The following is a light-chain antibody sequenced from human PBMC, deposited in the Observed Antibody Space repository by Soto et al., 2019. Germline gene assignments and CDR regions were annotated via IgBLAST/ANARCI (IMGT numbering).Light chain of an antibody. V-gene: IGKV3-15*01. J-gene: IGKJ1*01. CDR1: QSVSSN. CDR3: HQYNNWPPWT. CDR2: GAS. Sequence: EIVITQSPSTLSVSPGERATLSCRASQSVSSNLAWYQQKPGQAPRLLIYGASTRATGIPARFSGSGSGTEFTLTISSLQSEDYAVYYCHQYNNWPPWTFGQGTRWIS.